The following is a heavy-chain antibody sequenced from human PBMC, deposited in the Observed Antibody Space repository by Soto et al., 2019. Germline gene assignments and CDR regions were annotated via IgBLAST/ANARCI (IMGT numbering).Heavy chain of an antibody. Sequence: ETLSLTCTVSGGSIKNYYWSWIRQPAGKGLEWIGRIYSTGSTNYNASLKSRVTMSVDTSNNQFSLRLRSVTAADTAVYYCARDEYYDSNNWFDTWGQGTLVTVSS. D-gene: IGHD3-22*01. CDR2: IYSTGST. CDR1: GGSIKNYY. V-gene: IGHV4-4*07. CDR3: ARDEYYDSNNWFDT. J-gene: IGHJ5*02.